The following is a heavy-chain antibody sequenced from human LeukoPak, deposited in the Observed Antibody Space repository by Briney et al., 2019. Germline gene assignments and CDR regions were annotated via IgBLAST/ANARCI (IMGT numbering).Heavy chain of an antibody. Sequence: PGGSLRLSCAASGFTFSSYAVHWVRQAPGKGLEWVAVISYDGSNKYYADSVKGRFTISRDNSKNTLYLQMNSLRAEDTAVYYCARDPHRYCGGDCFHWFDPWGQGTLVTVSS. CDR3: ARDPHRYCGGDCFHWFDP. CDR2: ISYDGSNK. D-gene: IGHD2-21*01. CDR1: GFTFSSYA. V-gene: IGHV3-30-3*01. J-gene: IGHJ5*02.